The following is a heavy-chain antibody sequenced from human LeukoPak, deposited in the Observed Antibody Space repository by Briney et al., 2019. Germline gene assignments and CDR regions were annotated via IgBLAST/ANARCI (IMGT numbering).Heavy chain of an antibody. CDR1: GYTFTHYV. CDR2: ISPYNGNT. Sequence: ASVKVSCKTSGYTFTHYVISWVRQAPGQGLEWMGRISPYNGNTKYAQKLQGRVTMTTDTSTSTAYMELSRLRSDDTAVYYCARVKLRLNWFDPWGQGTLVTVSS. J-gene: IGHJ5*02. CDR3: ARVKLRLNWFDP. V-gene: IGHV1-18*01. D-gene: IGHD5-12*01.